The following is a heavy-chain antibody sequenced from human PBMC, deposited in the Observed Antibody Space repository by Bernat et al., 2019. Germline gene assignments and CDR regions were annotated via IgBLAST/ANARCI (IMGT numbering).Heavy chain of an antibody. V-gene: IGHV3-9*01. CDR2: ISWNSGSV. J-gene: IGHJ4*02. Sequence: EVQLVESGGGVVRPGGSLSLSCVVSGFTFDDYAMQWVRQGPGKGLEGVSGISWNSGSVDYADSVKGRFTISRDNAKNSLYLQMNSLRAEDTALYYCVKGSVSSGPYFDYWGQGTLVTVSS. CDR1: GFTFDDYA. CDR3: VKGSVSSGPYFDY. D-gene: IGHD3-22*01.